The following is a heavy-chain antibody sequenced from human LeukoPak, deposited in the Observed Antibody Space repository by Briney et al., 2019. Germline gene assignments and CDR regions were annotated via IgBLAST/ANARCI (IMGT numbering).Heavy chain of an antibody. J-gene: IGHJ4*02. Sequence: PGGSLRLSCAASGFTFSSFWMHWVRQAPGKGLVWVSRINTDGSNTSYADSVRGRFTISRDNAKNTLYLQMNSLRAEDTAVYYCASIGFGAVAGTPGYFDYWGQGTLVTVSS. CDR3: ASIGFGAVAGTPGYFDY. CDR1: GFTFSSFW. CDR2: INTDGSNT. V-gene: IGHV3-74*01. D-gene: IGHD6-19*01.